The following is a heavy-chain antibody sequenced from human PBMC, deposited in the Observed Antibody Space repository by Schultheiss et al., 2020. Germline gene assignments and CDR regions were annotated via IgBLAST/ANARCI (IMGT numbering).Heavy chain of an antibody. CDR1: GGSISSSSYY. Sequence: SQTLSLTCTVSGGSISSSSYYWGWIRQPPGKGLEWIGSIYYSGSTYYNPSLKSRVTISVDTSKNQFSLKLSSVTAADTAVYYCASRKYYYGSGSYNWFDPWGQGTLVTVSS. CDR2: IYYSGST. D-gene: IGHD3-10*01. J-gene: IGHJ5*02. V-gene: IGHV4-39*01. CDR3: ASRKYYYGSGSYNWFDP.